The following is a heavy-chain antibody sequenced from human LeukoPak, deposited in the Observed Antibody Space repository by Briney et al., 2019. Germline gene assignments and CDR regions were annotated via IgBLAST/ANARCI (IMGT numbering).Heavy chain of an antibody. V-gene: IGHV3-7*01. CDR1: GFTFSSYW. CDR2: IKQDGSEK. CDR3: AREVTTGFAFDI. J-gene: IGHJ3*02. D-gene: IGHD4-17*01. Sequence: PGGSLRLSCEASGFTFSSYWMSWVRQAPGKGLEWVANIKQDGSEKYYVDSVKGRFTISRDNAKNSLYLQMNSLRAEDTAVYYCAREVTTGFAFDIWGQGTMVTVSS.